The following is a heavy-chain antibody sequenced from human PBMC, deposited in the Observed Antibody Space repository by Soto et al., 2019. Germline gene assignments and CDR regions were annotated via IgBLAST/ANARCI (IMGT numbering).Heavy chain of an antibody. Sequence: ASVKVSCKASGYTFTSYDISWVRPAPGQGLEWMGWISTYNGNTNYAQKLQGRVTMTTDTSTSTAYMELRSLRSDDTAVYYCARGFRVAATRWWFDPWGQGTLVTSPQ. V-gene: IGHV1-18*01. CDR2: ISTYNGNT. D-gene: IGHD2-15*01. J-gene: IGHJ5*02. CDR1: GYTFTSYD. CDR3: ARGFRVAATRWWFDP.